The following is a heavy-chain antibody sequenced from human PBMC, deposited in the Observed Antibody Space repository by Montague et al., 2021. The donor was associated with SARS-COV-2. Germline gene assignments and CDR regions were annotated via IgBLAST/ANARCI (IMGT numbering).Heavy chain of an antibody. D-gene: IGHD6-19*01. CDR1: GFTFSSHS. CDR2: ISSSSSYK. J-gene: IGHJ2*01. CDR3: ARDLEPRQWRDVWYFDL. V-gene: IGHV3-21*01. Sequence: SLRLSCAASGFTFSSHSMNWVRQAPGKGLEWASSISSSSSYKYFADSVKGRFTVSRDNAKDSRFLQMNSLKAEDTAVYYCARDLEPRQWRDVWYFDLWGRGTLVTVSS.